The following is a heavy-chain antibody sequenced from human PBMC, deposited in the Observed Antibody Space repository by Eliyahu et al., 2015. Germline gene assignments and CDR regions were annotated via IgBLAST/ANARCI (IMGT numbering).Heavy chain of an antibody. J-gene: IGHJ4*02. V-gene: IGHV5-51*03. Sequence: EVQLVQSGAEVKKPGESLKXSXXASGYXXNSYYIAWVRQVAGKGLEWXGIVYPGDSETRYSPSFQGQVTISVDKSMSTAYLQWTSLKASDTAIYYCARRYYNSEGYQTKLDYWGRGTLVTVSS. D-gene: IGHD2/OR15-2a*01. CDR1: GYXXNSYY. CDR3: ARRYYNSEGYQTKLDY. CDR2: VYPGDSET.